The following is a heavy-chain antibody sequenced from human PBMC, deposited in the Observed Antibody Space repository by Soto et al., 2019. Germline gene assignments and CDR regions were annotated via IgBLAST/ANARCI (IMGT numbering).Heavy chain of an antibody. V-gene: IGHV1-69*06. J-gene: IGHJ4*02. CDR1: GGTFSSYA. Sequence: QVQLVQSGAEVKKPGSSVKVSCKASGGTFSSYAISWVRQAPGQGLEWMGGIIPIFGTANYAQKFQGRVTITADKSPSTAYMELSSLRSEDTAVYYCAGGAAPEGWGSYRWEDYWGQGTLVTVSS. CDR3: AGGAAPEGWGSYRWEDY. CDR2: IIPIFGTA. D-gene: IGHD1-26*01.